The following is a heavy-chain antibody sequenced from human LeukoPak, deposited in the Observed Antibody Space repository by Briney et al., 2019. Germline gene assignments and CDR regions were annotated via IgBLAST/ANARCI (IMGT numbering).Heavy chain of an antibody. D-gene: IGHD6-13*01. J-gene: IGHJ4*02. CDR2: VSVYDGNT. Sequence: GASVRVSCKASGYTFTNSGISWVRQAPGQGLEWMGWVSVYDGNTNYAQKFQGRLTMTTDRSTSTAYMELRSLRSDDTAMYYCARMYKSYSSSYLPYYFDYWGQGTPVTVSS. CDR1: GYTFTNSG. CDR3: ARMYKSYSSSYLPYYFDY. V-gene: IGHV1-18*01.